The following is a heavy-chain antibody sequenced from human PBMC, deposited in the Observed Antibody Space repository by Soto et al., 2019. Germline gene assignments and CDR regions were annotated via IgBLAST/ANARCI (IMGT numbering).Heavy chain of an antibody. J-gene: IGHJ4*02. CDR3: ANFPSCSSSTCLDY. CDR2: ISWDGSNR. CDR1: GFTFDEYA. D-gene: IGHD2-15*01. V-gene: IGHV3-43D*04. Sequence: GGSLRLSCAASGFTFDEYAMHWVRQPPGKGLEWVSLISWDGSNRYYADSVQGRFTISRDNSKYSLYLEMNSLRPEDTALYYCANFPSCSSSTCLDYWGRGTLVTVSS.